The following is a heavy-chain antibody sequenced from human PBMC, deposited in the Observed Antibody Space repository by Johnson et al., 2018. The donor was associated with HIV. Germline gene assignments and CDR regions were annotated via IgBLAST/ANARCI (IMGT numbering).Heavy chain of an antibody. D-gene: IGHD2-15*01. Sequence: QVQLVESGGGVVQPGRSLRLSCAASGFTFSSYGMHWVRQAPGKGLEWVAVISYDGSNKYYADSVKGRFTISRDNSKNTLYLQMNSLKTEDTAVYYCTTVGGHYAFDIWGQGTMVTVSS. J-gene: IGHJ3*02. V-gene: IGHV3-30*03. CDR1: GFTFSSYG. CDR2: ISYDGSNK. CDR3: TTVGGHYAFDI.